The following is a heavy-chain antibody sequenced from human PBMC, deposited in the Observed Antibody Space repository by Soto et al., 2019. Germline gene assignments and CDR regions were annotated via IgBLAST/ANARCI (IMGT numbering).Heavy chain of an antibody. CDR1: GGSFSGYY. V-gene: IGHV4-34*01. D-gene: IGHD3-9*01. J-gene: IGHJ6*02. CDR3: ARKRSYYDILTGQRPYSGMDV. Sequence: SETLSLTCAVYGGSFSGYYWSWIRQPPGKGLEWIGEINHSGSTNYNPSLKSRVTISVDTSKNQFSLKLSSVTAADTAVYYCARKRSYYDILTGQRPYSGMDVWGQGTAVT. CDR2: INHSGST.